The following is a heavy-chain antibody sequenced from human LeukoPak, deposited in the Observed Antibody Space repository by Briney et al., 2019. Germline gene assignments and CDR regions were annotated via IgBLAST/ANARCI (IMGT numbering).Heavy chain of an antibody. Sequence: GGSLRLSCAASGFTFRTYSVSWVRQALGKGLEWVSYITGSSSSMYHADSVKGRFTISRDNAKNSLYLQMNSLRAEDTAVYYCARDRPVLPYFDYWGQGTLVTVSS. J-gene: IGHJ4*02. CDR1: GFTFRTYS. CDR3: ARDRPVLPYFDY. V-gene: IGHV3-48*04. CDR2: ITGSSSSM.